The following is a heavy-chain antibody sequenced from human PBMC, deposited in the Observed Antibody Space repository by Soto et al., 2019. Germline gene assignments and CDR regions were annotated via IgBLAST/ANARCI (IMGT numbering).Heavy chain of an antibody. CDR1: GYTFTSYG. CDR2: ISAYNGNT. D-gene: IGHD3-3*01. Sequence: GASVKVSCRASGYTFTSYGISWVRQAPGQGLEWMGWISAYNGNTNYAQKLQGRVTMTTDTSTSTAYMELRSLRSDDTAVYYCAXDGSSYDSWSHGTSFDYWGQGTLVTVSS. J-gene: IGHJ4*02. CDR3: AXDGSSYDSWSHGTSFDY. V-gene: IGHV1-18*04.